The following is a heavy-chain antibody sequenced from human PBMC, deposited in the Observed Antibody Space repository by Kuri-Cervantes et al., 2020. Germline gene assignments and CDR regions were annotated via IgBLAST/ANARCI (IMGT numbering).Heavy chain of an antibody. D-gene: IGHD5-18*01. V-gene: IGHV3-48*04. CDR2: ISSSSSTI. CDR3: ARGRVYSYGTYYFDY. Sequence: GESLKISCAASGFTFSNYSMNWVRQAPGKGLEWVPYISSSSSTIYYADSVKGRFTISRDNAKNSLYLQMNSLRAEDTAVYYCARGRVYSYGTYYFDYWGQGTLVTVSS. CDR1: GFTFSNYS. J-gene: IGHJ4*02.